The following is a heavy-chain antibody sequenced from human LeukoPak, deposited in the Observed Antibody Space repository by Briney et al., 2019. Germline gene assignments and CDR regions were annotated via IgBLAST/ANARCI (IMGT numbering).Heavy chain of an antibody. V-gene: IGHV3-30*19. D-gene: IGHD1-14*01. J-gene: IGHJ4*02. Sequence: PGGSLRLSCAASGFTFSSYGMHWVRQAPGKGLEWVAVISYDGSNKYYADSVKGRFTISRDNSKNTLYLQMNSLRAEDTAVYYCAKDTGSRSAPFDYWGQGTLVTVSS. CDR3: AKDTGSRSAPFDY. CDR2: ISYDGSNK. CDR1: GFTFSSYG.